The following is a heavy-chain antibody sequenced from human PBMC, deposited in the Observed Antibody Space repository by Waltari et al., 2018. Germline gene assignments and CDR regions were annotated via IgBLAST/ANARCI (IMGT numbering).Heavy chain of an antibody. J-gene: IGHJ6*03. CDR1: GGSISSSSYY. V-gene: IGHV4-39*07. D-gene: IGHD5-12*01. CDR2: IYYSGST. Sequence: QLQLQESGPGLVKPSETLSLTCTVSGGSISSSSYYWGWIRQPPGKGLEWIGSIYYSGSTYYNPSLKSRVTISVDTSKNQFSLKLSSVTAADTAVYYCARLVADSYYYYYMDVWGKGTTVTVSS. CDR3: ARLVADSYYYYYMDV.